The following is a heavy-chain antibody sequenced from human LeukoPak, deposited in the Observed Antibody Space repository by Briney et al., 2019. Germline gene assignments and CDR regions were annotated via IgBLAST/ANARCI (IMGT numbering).Heavy chain of an antibody. V-gene: IGHV3-33*01. J-gene: IGHJ4*02. CDR3: AREILGYSSGWVDY. Sequence: GRSLRLSCAASGFTFSSYGMHWVRQAPGKGLEWVAVIWYDGSNKYYADSVKGRFTISRDNSKNTLYLQMNSLRAEDTAVYYCAREILGYSSGWVDYWGQGTLVTVSS. D-gene: IGHD6-19*01. CDR1: GFTFSSYG. CDR2: IWYDGSNK.